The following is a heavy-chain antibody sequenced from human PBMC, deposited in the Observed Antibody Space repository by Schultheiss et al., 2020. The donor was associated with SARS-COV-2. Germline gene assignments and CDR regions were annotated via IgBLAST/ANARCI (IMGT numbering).Heavy chain of an antibody. V-gene: IGHV2-5*08. Sequence: SGPTLVKPTQTLTLTCTFSGFSLSTSGMRVSWIRQPPGKALEWLALIDWDDDKRYSPSLKSRLTITKDTSKNQVVLTMTNMDPVDTATYYCAHDSIAAARNGMDVWGQGTTVTVSS. D-gene: IGHD6-13*01. CDR1: GFSLSTSGMR. J-gene: IGHJ6*02. CDR3: AHDSIAAARNGMDV. CDR2: IDWDDDK.